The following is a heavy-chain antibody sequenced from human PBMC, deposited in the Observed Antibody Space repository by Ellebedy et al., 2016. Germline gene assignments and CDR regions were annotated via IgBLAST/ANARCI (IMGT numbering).Heavy chain of an antibody. CDR3: ARYPSTYYYGSEIDY. CDR2: VGASGFST. V-gene: IGHV3-23*01. J-gene: IGHJ4*02. D-gene: IGHD3-10*01. CDR1: GFTYSTSA. Sequence: GESLKISCAASGFTYSTSAMTWVRQAPGKGLEWVSSVGASGFSTDYADSVKGRFTISRDNSKNTLFLQMDSLRAEDSALYYCARYPSTYYYGSEIDYWGQGTLVTVSS.